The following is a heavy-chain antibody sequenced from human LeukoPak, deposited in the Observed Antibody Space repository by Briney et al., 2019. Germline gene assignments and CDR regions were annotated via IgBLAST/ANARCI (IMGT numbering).Heavy chain of an antibody. CDR1: GFTFSTYW. D-gene: IGHD2-15*01. V-gene: IGHV3-7*04. CDR2: INQDGSEK. Sequence: GGSLRLSCAASGFTFSTYWMNWVRQAPGKGLEWVANINQDGSEKFYVDSVRGRFTISRDNAKNSLYLQMNSLRAEDTAVYYCARDTRRDIYYHGMDVWGQGTTVTVSS. CDR3: ARDTRRDIYYHGMDV. J-gene: IGHJ6*02.